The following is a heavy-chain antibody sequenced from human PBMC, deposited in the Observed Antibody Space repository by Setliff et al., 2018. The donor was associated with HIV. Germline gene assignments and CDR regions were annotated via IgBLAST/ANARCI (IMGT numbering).Heavy chain of an antibody. CDR1: GGTFSSYA. V-gene: IGHV1-69*10. CDR2: IIPILGIK. J-gene: IGHJ4*02. Sequence: ASVKVSCKASGGTFSSYAISWVRQAPGQGLEWMGGIIPILGIKKYAQKFQGRVTITADKSTSTAYMELSSLRSEDTAVCYCSIDVIGGWLRPMPDYWGPGTLVTVSS. D-gene: IGHD5-12*01. CDR3: SIDVIGGWLRPMPDY.